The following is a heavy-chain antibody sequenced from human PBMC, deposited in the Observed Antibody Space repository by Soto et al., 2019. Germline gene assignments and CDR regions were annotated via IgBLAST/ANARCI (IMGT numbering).Heavy chain of an antibody. CDR3: ARGGLSGSYYYFDY. J-gene: IGHJ4*02. CDR2: IYSGGST. V-gene: IGHV3-53*01. CDR1: GFTVSSNY. D-gene: IGHD1-26*01. Sequence: GGSLRLSCAASGFTVSSNYMSWVRQAPGKGLEWVSVIYSGGSTYYADSVKGRFTISRDNSKNTLYLQMNSLRAEDTAVYYCARGGLSGSYYYFDYWGQGTLVTVSS.